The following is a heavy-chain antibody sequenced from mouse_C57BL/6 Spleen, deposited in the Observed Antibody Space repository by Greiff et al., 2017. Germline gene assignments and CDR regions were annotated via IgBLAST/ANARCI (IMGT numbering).Heavy chain of an antibody. CDR3: ARWGDYARYFDY. J-gene: IGHJ2*01. Sequence: QVQLKQPGAELVRPGSSVKLSCKASGYTFTSYWMHWVKQRPIQGLEWIGNIDPSDSETHYNQKFKDKATLTVDKSSSTAYMQLSSLTSEDSAVYYCARWGDYARYFDYWGQGTTLTVSS. CDR1: GYTFTSYW. CDR2: IDPSDSET. D-gene: IGHD2-4*01. V-gene: IGHV1-52*01.